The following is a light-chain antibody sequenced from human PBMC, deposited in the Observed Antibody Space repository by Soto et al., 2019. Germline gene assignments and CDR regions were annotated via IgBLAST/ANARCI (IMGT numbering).Light chain of an antibody. J-gene: IGKJ3*01. Sequence: EVVLTQSPATLSLSPGERATLSCRASQSVKNFLAWYQQKPGQAPRLLIFDASNRATAIPARFSGSGSGTDFPTTTSALPREDVGVYCQQQRNNLPFTFGRGTKVDIK. CDR2: DAS. CDR3: QQRNNLPFT. CDR1: QSVKNF. V-gene: IGKV3-11*01.